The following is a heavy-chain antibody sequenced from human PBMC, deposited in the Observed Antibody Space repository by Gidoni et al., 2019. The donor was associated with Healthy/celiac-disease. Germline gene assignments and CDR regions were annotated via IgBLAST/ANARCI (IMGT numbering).Heavy chain of an antibody. CDR3: ARRVAYDSSGYYSFAY. J-gene: IGHJ4*02. CDR2: IYYSGST. D-gene: IGHD3-22*01. Sequence: QLQLQESGPVLVQPSETLSLTCTVSGGSISSSSYYWGWIRQPPGKGLEWIGSIYYSGSTYYNPSLKSRVTISVDTSKNQFSLKLSSVTAADTAVYYCARRVAYDSSGYYSFAYWGQGTLVTVSS. CDR1: GGSISSSSYY. V-gene: IGHV4-39*01.